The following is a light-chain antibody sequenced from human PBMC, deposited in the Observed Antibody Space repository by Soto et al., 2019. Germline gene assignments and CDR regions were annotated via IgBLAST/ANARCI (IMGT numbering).Light chain of an antibody. CDR3: AAWDDGLNGVL. Sequence: QSVLTQPPSASATPGQRVTISCSGSSSNIGTNTVNWYQKLPGTAPKLLIYNNNDRPPGVPDRFSGSKSGTSAPLAISGLQSEDEADYYCAAWDDGLNGVLFGGGTKVTVL. CDR2: NNN. CDR1: SSNIGTNT. V-gene: IGLV1-44*01. J-gene: IGLJ2*01.